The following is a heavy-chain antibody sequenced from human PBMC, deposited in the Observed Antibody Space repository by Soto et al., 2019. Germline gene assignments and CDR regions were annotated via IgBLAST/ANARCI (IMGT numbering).Heavy chain of an antibody. J-gene: IGHJ6*02. CDR3: ARAGPSGYSGYDWGTLYYYYGMYV. CDR1: GGSISSYY. V-gene: IGHV4-59*01. D-gene: IGHD5-12*01. CDR2: ISYSGST. Sequence: PSETLSLTCTVSGGSISSYYLSWIRQPPGKGLEWIVYISYSGSTNYNPSLKSRVTISVDTSKNQFSLKLSSVTAADTAVYYCARAGPSGYSGYDWGTLYYYYGMYVWGQGTTVTVSS.